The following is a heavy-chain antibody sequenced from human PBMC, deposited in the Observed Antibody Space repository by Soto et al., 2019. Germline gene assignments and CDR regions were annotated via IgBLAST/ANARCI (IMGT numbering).Heavy chain of an antibody. CDR2: IWHDGSNK. CDR3: AREDWNDGHYGGMGV. Sequence: QVQVVESGGGVVQPGRSLRLSCAASGFTFSSYTMYWVRQAPGKGLEGVAVIWHDGSNKYYVDSVKGRFTISRDNSKNTLYLEMNSLRAEDTAVYYCAREDWNDGHYGGMGVWGQGTTVTVSS. V-gene: IGHV3-33*01. J-gene: IGHJ6*02. D-gene: IGHD1-1*01. CDR1: GFTFSSYT.